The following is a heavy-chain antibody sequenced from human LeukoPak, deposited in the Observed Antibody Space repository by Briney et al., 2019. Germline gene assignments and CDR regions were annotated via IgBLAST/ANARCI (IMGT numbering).Heavy chain of an antibody. D-gene: IGHD3-3*01. Sequence: GGSLRLSCAASGFTFSSYAMHWVRQAPGKGLEWVAVISYDGSNKYYADSVKGRFTISRDNSKNTLYLHAGSLRPEDMAVYYCAKGPGYDFWSSFYYYMDVWGKGTTVTVS. J-gene: IGHJ6*03. CDR1: GFTFSSYA. CDR2: ISYDGSNK. CDR3: AKGPGYDFWSSFYYYMDV. V-gene: IGHV3-30*14.